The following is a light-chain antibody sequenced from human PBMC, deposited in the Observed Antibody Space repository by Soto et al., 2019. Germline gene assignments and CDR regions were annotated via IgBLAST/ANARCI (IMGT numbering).Light chain of an antibody. CDR3: QQYGSSPPYT. J-gene: IGKJ2*01. CDR1: QSVSNNY. V-gene: IGKV3-20*01. Sequence: EVVLTQSPGTLSLSPGERATLSCRASQSVSNNYFAWYQQKPGQAPRLLIFGSSDRATGTPDRFSGSGSGTDFTLTISRLEPEDFAVYYFQQYGSSPPYTFGQGTKLEIK. CDR2: GSS.